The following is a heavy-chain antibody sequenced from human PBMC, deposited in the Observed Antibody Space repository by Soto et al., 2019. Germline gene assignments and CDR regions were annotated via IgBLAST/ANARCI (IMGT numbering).Heavy chain of an antibody. CDR3: ARRQGTIHKFGVVTEDDY. CDR1: GYTFSSYE. V-gene: IGHV1-18*01. D-gene: IGHD3-3*01. Sequence: QVQLVQSGAEVKKPGASVKVSCKASGYTFSSYEITWVRQAPGQGLEWMGWISPYNGNTNYAQKFQGRVIMTTDTSTSTAYMEMMSLRSDDTAIYYCARRQGTIHKFGVVTEDDYWGQGTLVTVAS. J-gene: IGHJ4*02. CDR2: ISPYNGNT.